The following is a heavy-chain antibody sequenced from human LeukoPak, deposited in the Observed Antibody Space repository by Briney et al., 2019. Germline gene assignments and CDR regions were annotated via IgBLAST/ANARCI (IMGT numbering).Heavy chain of an antibody. Sequence: SETLSLTCTVSGGSISSYYWSWIRQPAGKGLEWIGRIYSSGSTNYNPSLKSRVTISVDTSKNQFSLKLSSVTAADTAVYYCARGLGQSPGIAAATIWFDPWGQGTLVTVSS. CDR2: IYSSGST. J-gene: IGHJ5*02. CDR3: ARGLGQSPGIAAATIWFDP. D-gene: IGHD6-13*01. CDR1: GGSISSYY. V-gene: IGHV4-4*07.